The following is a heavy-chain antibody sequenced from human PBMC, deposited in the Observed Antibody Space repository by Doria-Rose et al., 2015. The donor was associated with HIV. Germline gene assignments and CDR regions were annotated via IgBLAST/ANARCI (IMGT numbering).Heavy chain of an antibody. J-gene: IGHJ4*02. D-gene: IGHD6-13*01. Sequence: QVTLKESGPVLVRPTETLTLTCTVSGVSLSSPGMGVSWIRQPPGKALEWLANIFSDDERSYQTSLKSRLTISRSTSKSQVVLTMTDMDPVDTATYYCARIKSSRWYHKYYFDFWGQGILVIVSA. V-gene: IGHV2-26*01. CDR1: GVSLSSPGMG. CDR3: ARIKSSRWYHKYYFDF. CDR2: IFSDDER.